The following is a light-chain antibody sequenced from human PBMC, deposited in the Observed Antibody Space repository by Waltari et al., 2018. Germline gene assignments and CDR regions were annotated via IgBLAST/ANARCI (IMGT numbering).Light chain of an antibody. V-gene: IGLV1-40*01. CDR3: QSYDTNWGV. CDR1: RSNIGAGFD. CDR2: DNI. Sequence: QPVLTQPPSVSGAPGQRITISCTGNRSNIGAGFDVHWFQQLPGTAPKLLIYDNIHRPSGVPYRFSGSKSDTSASLVITGLQAEDEAYYYCQSYDTNWGVFGGGTKLTVL. J-gene: IGLJ2*01.